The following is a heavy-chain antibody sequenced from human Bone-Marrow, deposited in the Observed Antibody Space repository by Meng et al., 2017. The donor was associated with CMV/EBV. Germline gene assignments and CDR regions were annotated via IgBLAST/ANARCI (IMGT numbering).Heavy chain of an antibody. CDR2: INHFGTT. J-gene: IGHJ5*02. CDR3: ARSGGAVFS. D-gene: IGHD6-19*01. CDR1: GGSFSDYC. V-gene: IGHV4-34*01. Sequence: QVQLQHWGAGRLKPSETLSLTCAVYGGSFSDYCWTWIRQPPGKGLEWXGEINHFGTTDYNPSLKRRVAMSVDTSKNQFSLNLTSVTAADTAVYFCARSGGAVFSWGQGTLVTVSS.